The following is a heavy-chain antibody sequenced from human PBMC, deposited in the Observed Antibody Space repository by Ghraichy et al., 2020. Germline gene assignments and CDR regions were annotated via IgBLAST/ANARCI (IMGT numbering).Heavy chain of an antibody. J-gene: IGHJ4*03. CDR1: GGSFSGYY. CDR3: ARGRRRYSDYVGGSYRYSNFDF. CDR2: ISHSGVT. V-gene: IGHV4-34*01. Sequence: SQTLSLTCAVYGGSFSGYYWSWILQPPGKGLEWIGEISHSGVTNYNPSLQSRVTISVDTSKNQFSLKLNSVTAADTAVYYCARGRRRYSDYVGGSYRYSNFDFWGHGNLVTVSS. D-gene: IGHD3-16*02.